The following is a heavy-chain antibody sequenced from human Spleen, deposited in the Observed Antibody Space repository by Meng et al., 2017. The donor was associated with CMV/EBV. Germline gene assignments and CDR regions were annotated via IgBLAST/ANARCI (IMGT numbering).Heavy chain of an antibody. CDR3: ARHCGGDCYPFFDY. CDR2: MSYDGTDK. CDR1: GFSFSNYA. Sequence: LSLTCAASGFSFSNYAMHWVRQAPGKGLEWVAVMSYDGTDKYYADSVKGRFTISRDNSKNTVYLQMNSLRAEDTAVYYCARHCGGDCYPFFDYWGQGTLVTVSS. V-gene: IGHV3-30*14. D-gene: IGHD2-21*01. J-gene: IGHJ4*02.